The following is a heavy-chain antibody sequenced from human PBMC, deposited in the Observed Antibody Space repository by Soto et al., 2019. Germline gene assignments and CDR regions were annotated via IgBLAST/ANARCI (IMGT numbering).Heavy chain of an antibody. Sequence: QVQLVQSGAEVKKPGSSVKVSCKASGGTFTSYAISWVRQAPGQGLEWVGGIIPIFGTADYAQKFQGRVTIXADXPTSTAYMELSSLRSEDTAVYYCATMKGGYQSYYYGMDVWGQGTTVTVSS. V-gene: IGHV1-69*12. D-gene: IGHD3-16*02. CDR1: GGTFTSYA. CDR3: ATMKGGYQSYYYGMDV. CDR2: IIPIFGTA. J-gene: IGHJ6*02.